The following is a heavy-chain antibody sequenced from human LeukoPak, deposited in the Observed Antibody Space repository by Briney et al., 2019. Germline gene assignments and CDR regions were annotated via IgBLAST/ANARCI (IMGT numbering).Heavy chain of an antibody. D-gene: IGHD1-26*01. CDR3: ARDRLTSGSYFFDY. CDR2: ISGRSSTI. V-gene: IGHV3-48*01. Sequence: GGSLRLSCAASAFTFSDYSMNWVRQAPGKGLEWISYISGRSSTIHYADSVRGRFTISRDNAKNSLYLQMNSLRAEDTAVYYCARDRLTSGSYFFDYWGQGTLVTVSS. J-gene: IGHJ4*02. CDR1: AFTFSDYS.